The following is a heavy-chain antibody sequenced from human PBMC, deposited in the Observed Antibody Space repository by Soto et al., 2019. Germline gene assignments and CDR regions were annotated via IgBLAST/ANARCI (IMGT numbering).Heavy chain of an antibody. CDR3: ARSITIFGVVNYFDY. CDR1: GYTFTSYA. CDR2: INAGNGNT. Sequence: QVQLVQSGAEVKKPGASVKVSCKASGYTFTSYAMQWVRQAPGQRLEWMGWINAGNGNTKYSQKFQGRVTITRDTSASTAYMELSSLRSEDTAVYYCARSITIFGVVNYFDYWGQGTLVTVSS. D-gene: IGHD3-3*01. J-gene: IGHJ4*02. V-gene: IGHV1-3*01.